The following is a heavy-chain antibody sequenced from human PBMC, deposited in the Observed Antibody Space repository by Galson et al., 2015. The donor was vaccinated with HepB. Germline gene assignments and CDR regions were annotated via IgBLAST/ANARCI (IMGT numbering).Heavy chain of an antibody. CDR1: GFTFNNYA. CDR2: LSNSGDTT. Sequence: SLRLSCAASGFTFNNYAMGWVRQAPGKGLEWVSSLSNSGDTTYYRDSVKGRFTISRDNSRNTVFLQMNSLRAEDTAVYYCAKGSGSWGFDYWGQGTLVTVSS. CDR3: AKGSGSWGFDY. J-gene: IGHJ4*02. V-gene: IGHV3-23*01. D-gene: IGHD1-26*01.